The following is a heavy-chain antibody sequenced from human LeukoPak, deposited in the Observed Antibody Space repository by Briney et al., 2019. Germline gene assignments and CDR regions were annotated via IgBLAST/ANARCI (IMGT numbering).Heavy chain of an antibody. J-gene: IGHJ6*04. V-gene: IGHV1-24*01. D-gene: IGHD2-2*01. Sequence: ASVKVSCKVSGYTLTELSMHWVRQAPGKGLEWMGGFDPEDGETIYAQKFQGRVTMTEDTSTDTAYMELSSLRSEDTAVYYCATPRPAAMSGYYCYGMDVWGKGTTVTVSS. CDR3: ATPRPAAMSGYYCYGMDV. CDR1: GYTLTELS. CDR2: FDPEDGET.